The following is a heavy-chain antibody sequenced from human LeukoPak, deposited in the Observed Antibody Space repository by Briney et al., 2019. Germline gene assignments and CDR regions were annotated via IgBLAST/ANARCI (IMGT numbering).Heavy chain of an antibody. CDR2: TSAYNGNT. Sequence: GASVKVSCKASGYTFTNFGITWVRQAPGQGLEWMGWTSAYNGNTNYAQKLQGRVTMTTDTSTTTAYMELRSLRSDDTAVYYCARGTSWPPYFFDYWDQGTLVTVSS. D-gene: IGHD6-13*01. CDR1: GYTFTNFG. CDR3: ARGTSWPPYFFDY. J-gene: IGHJ4*02. V-gene: IGHV1-18*01.